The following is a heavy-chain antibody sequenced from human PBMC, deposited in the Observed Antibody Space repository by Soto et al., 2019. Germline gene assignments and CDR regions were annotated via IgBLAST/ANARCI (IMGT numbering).Heavy chain of an antibody. D-gene: IGHD3-10*01. J-gene: IGHJ6*02. Sequence: PSETLSLTCAVSGGSISSGGYSWGWIRQPPGKGLEWIGYIYHSGSTYYNPSLKSRVTISVDRSKNQFSLKLSSVTAADTAVYYCARGHLYGSGSYYSTYYYGMDVWGQGTTVTVSS. V-gene: IGHV4-30-2*01. CDR1: GGSISSGGYS. CDR3: ARGHLYGSGSYYSTYYYGMDV. CDR2: IYHSGST.